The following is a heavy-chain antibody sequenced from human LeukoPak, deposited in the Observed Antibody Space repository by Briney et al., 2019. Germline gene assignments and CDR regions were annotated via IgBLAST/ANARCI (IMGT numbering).Heavy chain of an antibody. V-gene: IGHV3-7*03. CDR3: ARNNGMDV. CDR1: GFALSSHW. CDR2: VNRDGSEA. Sequence: GGSLRLSCAASGFALSSHWMTWVRQGPGRGPEWVANVNRDGSEAYYLDSVKGRFTISKDNAKNSLYLQMNSLRAEDTALYHCARNNGMDVWGQGTTVIVSS. J-gene: IGHJ6*02.